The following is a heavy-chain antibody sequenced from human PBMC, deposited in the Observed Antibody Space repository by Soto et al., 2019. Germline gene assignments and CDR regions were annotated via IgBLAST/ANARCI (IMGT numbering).Heavy chain of an antibody. D-gene: IGHD6-6*01. CDR2: MYHSVIT. J-gene: IGHJ6*02. CDR1: RYSIRSGYF. Sequence: PSETLSLTCALSRYSIRSGYFWGWIRQPPGKWLELIGRMYHSVITYYTLSLKSRVTISVDTSKNQLSLKLSSATAADTAVYYCATSMYSTSAQLFYGMDVWGQGTTVTVSS. V-gene: IGHV4-38-2*01. CDR3: ATSMYSTSAQLFYGMDV.